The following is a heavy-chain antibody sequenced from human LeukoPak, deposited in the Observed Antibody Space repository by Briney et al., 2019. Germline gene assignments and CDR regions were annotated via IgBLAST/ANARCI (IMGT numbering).Heavy chain of an antibody. Sequence: PSETLSLTCTVSGGSISSSSYYWGWIRQPPGKGLEWIGSIYYSGSTYYNPSLKSRVTISVDTSKNQFSLKLSSVTAADTAVYYCARSTYWAYYYMDVWGKGTTVTVSS. CDR2: IYYSGST. J-gene: IGHJ6*03. D-gene: IGHD2-8*02. CDR1: GGSISSSSYY. CDR3: ARSTYWAYYYMDV. V-gene: IGHV4-39*07.